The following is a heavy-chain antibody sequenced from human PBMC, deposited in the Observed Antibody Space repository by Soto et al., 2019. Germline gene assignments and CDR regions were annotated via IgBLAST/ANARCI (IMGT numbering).Heavy chain of an antibody. CDR1: GFTFSSYA. V-gene: IGHV3-23*01. Sequence: EVQLLESGGGLVQPGGSLRLSCAASGFTFSSYAMSWVRQAPGKGLEWVSAISGSGGGTYYADSVKGRFTISRDNSKNTLYLQMSSLRAEDTAVYYCAKGIAAARYYFDYWGRGTLVTVSS. J-gene: IGHJ4*02. CDR3: AKGIAAARYYFDY. CDR2: ISGSGGGT. D-gene: IGHD6-13*01.